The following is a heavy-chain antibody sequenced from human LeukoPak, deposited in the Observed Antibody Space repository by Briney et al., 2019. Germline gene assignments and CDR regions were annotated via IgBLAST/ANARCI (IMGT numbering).Heavy chain of an antibody. Sequence: SETLSLTCTVSGDSISNYYWSWIRQPPGKGLEWIGYIYYSGSANYNPSLKSRVTISVDTSRNQFSLKLSSVTAADTGVYYCARDPSGSNWFDPWGQGTLVTVSP. CDR1: GDSISNYY. V-gene: IGHV4-59*01. CDR3: ARDPSGSNWFDP. D-gene: IGHD3-22*01. J-gene: IGHJ5*02. CDR2: IYYSGSA.